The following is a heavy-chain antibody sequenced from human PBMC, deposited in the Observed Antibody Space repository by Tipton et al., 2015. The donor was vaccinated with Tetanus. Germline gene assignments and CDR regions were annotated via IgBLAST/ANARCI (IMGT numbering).Heavy chain of an antibody. CDR3: ARDQGGGRVVRLNWLDP. J-gene: IGHJ5*02. CDR1: GGSISGSGYF. D-gene: IGHD6-6*01. V-gene: IGHV4-31*03. Sequence: TLPLTCNVSGGSISGSGYFWNWIRQFPGRGLEWIGYIYYSGDTFYNPSLKGRVAMSVDTSKNQFSLNLTSVTAADTAVYYCARDQGGGRVVRLNWLDPWGPGTLVTVSS. CDR2: IYYSGDT.